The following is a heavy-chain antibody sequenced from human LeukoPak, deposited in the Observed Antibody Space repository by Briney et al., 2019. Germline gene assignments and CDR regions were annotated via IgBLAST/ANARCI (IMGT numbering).Heavy chain of an antibody. V-gene: IGHV3-33*01. CDR1: GFTFSSYG. D-gene: IGHD5-12*01. CDR2: IWYDGSNK. CDR3: ARDYQVDQVVATISLDY. J-gene: IGHJ4*02. Sequence: GGSLRLSCAASGFTFSSYGMHWVRQAPGKGLEWVAVIWYDGSNKYYADSVKGRFTISRDNSKNTLYLQMNSLRAEDTAVYYCARDYQVDQVVATISLDYWGQGTLVTVSS.